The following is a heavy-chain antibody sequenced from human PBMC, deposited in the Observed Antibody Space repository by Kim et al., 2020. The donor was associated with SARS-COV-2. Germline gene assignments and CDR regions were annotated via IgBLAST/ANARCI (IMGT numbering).Heavy chain of an antibody. Sequence: ASVKVSCKASGYTFTSYGISWVRQAPGQGLEWMGWISAYNGNTNYAQKLQGRVTMTTDTSTSTAYMELRSLRSDDTAVYYCARNHMMYSSSSAFDYWGQGTLVTVSS. CDR3: ARNHMMYSSSSAFDY. D-gene: IGHD6-6*01. CDR1: GYTFTSYG. CDR2: ISAYNGNT. J-gene: IGHJ4*02. V-gene: IGHV1-18*01.